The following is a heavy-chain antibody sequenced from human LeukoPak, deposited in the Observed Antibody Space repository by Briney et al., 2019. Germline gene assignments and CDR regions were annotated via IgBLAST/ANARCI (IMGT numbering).Heavy chain of an antibody. CDR1: GYTFTSYA. J-gene: IGHJ4*02. CDR2: INTDTGNP. CDR3: ARVSRSRGEWLFDY. Sequence: ASVKVSCKASGYTFTSYAMNWVRQAPGQGLEWMGWINTDTGNPTYVQGFTGRFVFSLDTSVSTAYLQISSLKTEDTAVYYCARVSRSRGEWLFDYWGQGTLVSVSS. V-gene: IGHV7-4-1*02. D-gene: IGHD3-3*01.